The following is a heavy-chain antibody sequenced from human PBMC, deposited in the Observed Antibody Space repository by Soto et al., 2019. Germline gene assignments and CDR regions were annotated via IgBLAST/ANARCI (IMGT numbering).Heavy chain of an antibody. CDR1: GFTFSSYG. Sequence: PGGSLRLSCAASGFTFSSYGMHWVRQAPGKGLEWVAVISYDGSNKYYADSVKGRFTISRDNSKNTLYLQMNSLRAEDTAVYYCAKDLYYYDSSGYSNDAFDIWGQGTMVTVSS. J-gene: IGHJ3*02. CDR3: AKDLYYYDSSGYSNDAFDI. V-gene: IGHV3-30*18. CDR2: ISYDGSNK. D-gene: IGHD3-22*01.